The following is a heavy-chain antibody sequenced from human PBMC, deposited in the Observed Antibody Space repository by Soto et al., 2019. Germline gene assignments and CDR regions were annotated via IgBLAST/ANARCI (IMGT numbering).Heavy chain of an antibody. CDR2: IDGSGGIT. Sequence: QLLQSGGGLVQPGGSLTLSCAASGFTFGTTDMSWVRQAPGEGLEWVSTIDGSGGITYYADSVKGRFTISRDNSRNTVYLQMNSLRGDDTALYYCVKKSGWFNTWGQGAPGHRLL. CDR3: VKKSGWFNT. CDR1: GFTFGTTD. J-gene: IGHJ5*02. V-gene: IGHV3-23*01. D-gene: IGHD3-10*01.